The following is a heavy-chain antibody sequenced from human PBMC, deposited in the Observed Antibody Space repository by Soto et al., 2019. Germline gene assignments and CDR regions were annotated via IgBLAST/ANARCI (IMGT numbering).Heavy chain of an antibody. CDR1: GGSISSYY. CDR2: IYYSGST. D-gene: IGHD3-9*01. Sequence: SETLSLTCTVSGGSISSYYWSWIRQPPGKGLEWIGYIYYSGSTNYNPSLKSRVTISVDTSKNQFSLKLSSVTAADTAVYYCARGRVLRYFDWSAPFDYWGQGTLVTVSS. CDR3: ARGRVLRYFDWSAPFDY. J-gene: IGHJ4*02. V-gene: IGHV4-59*01.